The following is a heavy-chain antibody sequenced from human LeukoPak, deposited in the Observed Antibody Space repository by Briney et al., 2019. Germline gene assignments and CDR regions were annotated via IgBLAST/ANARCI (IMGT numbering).Heavy chain of an antibody. CDR1: GFTFSNYG. CDR3: VKERYRGSDS. J-gene: IGHJ5*01. V-gene: IGHV3-30*02. Sequence: GGSLRLSCAASGFTFSNYGIHWVRQAPGKGLEWVAFIQYDGSNKYYADSVKGRFTISRDNSKNTLYLQMNSLRVEDTAVYYCVKERYRGSDSWGQGTRVTASS. D-gene: IGHD3-10*01. CDR2: IQYDGSNK.